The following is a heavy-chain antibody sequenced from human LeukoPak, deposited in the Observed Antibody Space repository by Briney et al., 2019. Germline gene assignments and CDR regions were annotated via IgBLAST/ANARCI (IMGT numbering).Heavy chain of an antibody. CDR1: GFTFSSYG. V-gene: IGHV3-30*18. D-gene: IGHD5-12*01. CDR3: AKRGATRGLDY. Sequence: PGGSLRLSCAASGFTFSSYGMHWVRQAPGKGLEWLAAISTDGSNGFYADSVKGRFTISRDNSNNTLYLQMNSLRAEDTAVYYCAKRGATRGLDYWGQGALVTVSS. J-gene: IGHJ4*02. CDR2: ISTDGSNG.